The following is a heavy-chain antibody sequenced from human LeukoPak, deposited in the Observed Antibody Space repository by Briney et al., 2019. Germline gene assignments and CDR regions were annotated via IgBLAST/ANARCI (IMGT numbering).Heavy chain of an antibody. J-gene: IGHJ4*02. CDR3: ARQYYSSGLFDY. D-gene: IGHD6-19*01. Sequence: GESLKISCQASGYSFITSGIGWVRQMPGKGLEWMGVIYPRDSDARYSPPFQGQVTISVDKSINTAYLQWSSLKASDTAIYYCARQYYSSGLFDYWGQGTLVTVAS. CDR2: IYPRDSDA. V-gene: IGHV5-51*01. CDR1: GYSFITSG.